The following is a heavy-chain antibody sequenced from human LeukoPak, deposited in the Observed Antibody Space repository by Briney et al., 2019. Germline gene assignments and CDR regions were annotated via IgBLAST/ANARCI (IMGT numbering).Heavy chain of an antibody. D-gene: IGHD3-22*01. V-gene: IGHV3-48*03. CDR3: AREPFYPSCDSSGAHFNYSYYYMDV. Sequence: GGSLRISCAASGVTFRRYEMNSVGQAPGKGLEWVSYISSSGSTIYYADSVKGRFTISRDNAKNSLYLQMNSLRAEDTAVYYCAREPFYPSCDSSGAHFNYSYYYMDVWGKGTTVTVSS. J-gene: IGHJ6*03. CDR2: ISSSGSTI. CDR1: GVTFRRYE.